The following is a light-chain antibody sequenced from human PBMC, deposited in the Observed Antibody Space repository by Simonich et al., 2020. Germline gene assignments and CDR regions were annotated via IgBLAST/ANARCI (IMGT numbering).Light chain of an antibody. J-gene: IGKJ5*01. CDR1: QSVSSN. CDR3: QQYNNWPPIT. V-gene: IGKV3-15*01. Sequence: EIVMTQSPATLSVSPGERATLSCRASQSVSSNLARYPQKPGQAPRLLIYGASTRATCIPARFSGSGSGTEFTLTISSLQSEDFAVYYCQQYNNWPPITFGQGTRLEIK. CDR2: GAS.